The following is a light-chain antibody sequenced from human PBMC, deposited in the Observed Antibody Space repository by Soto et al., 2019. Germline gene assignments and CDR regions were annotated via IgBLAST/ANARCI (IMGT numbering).Light chain of an antibody. CDR1: SSDVGGYNY. CDR3: SSYTSSSTV. CDR2: DVS. V-gene: IGLV2-14*01. J-gene: IGLJ2*01. Sequence: QSALTQPASVSGSPGQSITISCTGTSSDVGGYNYVSWYQQHPGKAPKLMIDDVSNRPSGVSNRFSGSKSGNTASLTISGLQAEDEADYYCSSYTSSSTVFGGGTKVTVL.